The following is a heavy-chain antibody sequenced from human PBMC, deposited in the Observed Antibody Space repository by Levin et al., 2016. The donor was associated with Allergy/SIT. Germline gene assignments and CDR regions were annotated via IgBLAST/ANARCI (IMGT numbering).Heavy chain of an antibody. V-gene: IGHV3-48*03. Sequence: GGSLRLSCAASGFALSSYDMDWVRQAPGKGLEWLSYISADSKTRWYADSVRGRFTISRDNAKKSLYLQMNSLRAEDTAIYYCARQRTSFHAMDVWGQGTTVTVSS. CDR1: GFALSSYD. J-gene: IGHJ6*02. CDR2: ISADSKTR. CDR3: ARQRTSFHAMDV.